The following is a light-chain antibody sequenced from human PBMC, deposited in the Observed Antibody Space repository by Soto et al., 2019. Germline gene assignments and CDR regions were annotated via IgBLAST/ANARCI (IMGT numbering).Light chain of an antibody. V-gene: IGKV1-13*02. CDR3: QQYNSYPLT. CDR1: QGIRND. Sequence: AIQLTQSPSSLSASVGDRVAITCRASQGIRNDLGWYQQKPGKAPKLLIYDASSFESGAPSRFSGSGSGTEFTLTISSLQPDDFATYYCQQYNSYPLTFGGGTKVDIK. J-gene: IGKJ4*01. CDR2: DAS.